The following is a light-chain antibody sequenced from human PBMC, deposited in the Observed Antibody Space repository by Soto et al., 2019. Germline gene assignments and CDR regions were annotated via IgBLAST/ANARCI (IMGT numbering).Light chain of an antibody. CDR3: SSYTSSSTVV. V-gene: IGLV2-14*01. J-gene: IGLJ2*01. CDR1: SSDVGGYNY. CDR2: DVS. Sequence: QSALTQPASVSGSPGQSITISCTGTSSDVGGYNYVSWYQQHPGKAPKLMIYDVSNRPSGVSNRFSGSKSGNTASLTIPGRQAEDGADYYCSSYTSSSTVVFGGATKLTVL.